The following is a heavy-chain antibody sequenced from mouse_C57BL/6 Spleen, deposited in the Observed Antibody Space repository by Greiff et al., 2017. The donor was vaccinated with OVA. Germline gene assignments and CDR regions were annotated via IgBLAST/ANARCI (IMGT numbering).Heavy chain of an antibody. Sequence: QVQLKQSGAELVRPGASVTLSCKASGYTFTDYEMHWVKQTPVHGLEWIGAIDPETGGTAYNQKFKGKAILTADKSSSTAYMELRSLTSEDSAVYYCTSTTVVEEDAMDYWGQGTSVTVSS. D-gene: IGHD1-1*01. CDR3: TSTTVVEEDAMDY. J-gene: IGHJ4*01. CDR2: IDPETGGT. V-gene: IGHV1-15*01. CDR1: GYTFTDYE.